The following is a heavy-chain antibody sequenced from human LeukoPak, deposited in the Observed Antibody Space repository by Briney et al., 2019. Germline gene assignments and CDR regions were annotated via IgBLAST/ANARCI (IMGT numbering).Heavy chain of an antibody. CDR3: ARIVGATDYFDY. V-gene: IGHV3-21*01. D-gene: IGHD1-26*01. CDR2: ISSSSSYI. CDR1: GFTFSSYS. J-gene: IGHJ4*02. Sequence: GGSLRLSCAASGFTFSSYSINWVRQAPGKGLEWVSSISSSSSYIYYADSVKGRFTISRDNAKNSLYLQMNSLRAEDTAVYYCARIVGATDYFDYWGQGTLVTVSS.